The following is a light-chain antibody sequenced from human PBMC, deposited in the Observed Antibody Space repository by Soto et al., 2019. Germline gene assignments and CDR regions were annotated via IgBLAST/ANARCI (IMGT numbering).Light chain of an antibody. CDR3: QQYGSSPLT. CDR2: GAS. V-gene: IGKV3-20*01. Sequence: EIVLTQSPGTLALSPGERATLSCRASQSVSSRSLAWYQQKPGQAPRLLIYGASSRATGIPDRFSGSGSGTDFTLTISRLEPQDLAVYYCQQYGSSPLTFGQGTKVQIK. J-gene: IGKJ1*01. CDR1: QSVSSRS.